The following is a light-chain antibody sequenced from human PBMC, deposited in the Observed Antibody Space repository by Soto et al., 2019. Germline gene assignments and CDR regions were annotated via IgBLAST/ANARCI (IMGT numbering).Light chain of an antibody. J-gene: IGKJ2*01. CDR2: GTF. V-gene: IGKV3-20*01. CDR1: QSISSSY. CDR3: QQYGSSPYT. Sequence: EIVLTQSPGTLSLSPGERATLSCRASQSISSSYLAWYQQKPGQAPRLLIYGTFSRATGIPDMFSGSGSGTDFTLTISRLEPEDFAVYFCQQYGSSPYTFGQGTKLEI.